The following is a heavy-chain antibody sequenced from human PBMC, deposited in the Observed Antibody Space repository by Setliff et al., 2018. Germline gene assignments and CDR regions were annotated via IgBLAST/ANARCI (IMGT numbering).Heavy chain of an antibody. CDR2: IYSNENT. J-gene: IGHJ6*02. D-gene: IGHD3-16*01. CDR1: GGSISSYF. CDR3: ARSMIQRNYYCGLDV. Sequence: NPSETLSLTCSVSGGSISSYFWNWVRQPAGKGLEWIGRIYSNENTNYNPSLKSRVTMSIDTSKNQLSLKLSSVTAADTAVYYCARSMIQRNYYCGLDVWGQGTTVTVSS. V-gene: IGHV4-4*07.